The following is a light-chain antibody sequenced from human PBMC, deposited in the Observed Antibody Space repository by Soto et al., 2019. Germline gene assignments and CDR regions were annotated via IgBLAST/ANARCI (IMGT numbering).Light chain of an antibody. Sequence: EIVMTQSPATLSVSPGERATLSCRASQSVSGNLAWYQQKPGQAPRLLIYGASTRATSIPARFSGSGSGTEFALTTISQQSEDFAVYYCQQYNNWPPTFGQGTKVEIK. CDR3: QQYNNWPPT. CDR1: QSVSGN. J-gene: IGKJ1*01. V-gene: IGKV3D-15*01. CDR2: GAS.